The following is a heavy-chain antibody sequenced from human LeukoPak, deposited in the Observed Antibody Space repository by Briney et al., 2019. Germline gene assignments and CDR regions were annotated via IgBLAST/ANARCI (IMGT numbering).Heavy chain of an antibody. CDR3: ARVSPIYQLFFWFDP. D-gene: IGHD2-2*01. CDR1: GYTFTDYY. Sequence: ASVRVSCKASGYTFTDYYVHWVRQAPGQGLEWMGWINANNGDTNYAQKFQGRITMTRDTSISTAYMDLTRLRSDDTAVYYCARVSPIYQLFFWFDPWGQGTLVTVSS. V-gene: IGHV1-2*02. J-gene: IGHJ5*02. CDR2: INANNGDT.